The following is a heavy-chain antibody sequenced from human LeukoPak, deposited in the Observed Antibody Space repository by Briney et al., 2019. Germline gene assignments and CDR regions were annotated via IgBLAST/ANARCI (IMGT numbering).Heavy chain of an antibody. V-gene: IGHV5-51*01. D-gene: IGHD6-19*01. Sequence: GESLKISCKGSGYSFTSYWVAWVRQMPGKGLEWMGIIYPRDSDTRYSPSFQGHVTISADKSISTAYLQWSSLKASDTAMYYCARLIATVAGTGDFEYWGQGTLVTVSS. CDR1: GYSFTSYW. CDR3: ARLIATVAGTGDFEY. J-gene: IGHJ4*02. CDR2: IYPRDSDT.